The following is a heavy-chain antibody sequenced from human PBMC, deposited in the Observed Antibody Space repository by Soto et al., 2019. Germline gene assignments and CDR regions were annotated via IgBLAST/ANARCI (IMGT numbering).Heavy chain of an antibody. Sequence: PSETLSLTCDVSGYRISSGYYWGWIRQSPGKGLEWIGTIYYSGKTYYHPALKSRVTISVDTSNNRFSLKLSSVTAEDTAVYYCARHGSYWGQGTLVTVSS. CDR2: IYYSGKT. CDR3: ARHGSY. CDR1: GYRISSGYY. J-gene: IGHJ4*02. V-gene: IGHV4-38-2*01.